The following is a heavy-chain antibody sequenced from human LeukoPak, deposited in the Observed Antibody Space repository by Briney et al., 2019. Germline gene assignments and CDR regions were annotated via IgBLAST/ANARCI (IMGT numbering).Heavy chain of an antibody. D-gene: IGHD6-6*01. Sequence: SETLSLTCTVSGGSISSYYWSWIRQPAGKGLEWIGRIYISGSTTYNPSLKSRVTISVDTSKNQFSLKLSSVTAADTAVYYCASRGDRGSSSGFDYWGQGTLVTVSS. J-gene: IGHJ4*02. CDR1: GGSISSYY. V-gene: IGHV4-4*07. CDR3: ASRGDRGSSSGFDY. CDR2: IYISGST.